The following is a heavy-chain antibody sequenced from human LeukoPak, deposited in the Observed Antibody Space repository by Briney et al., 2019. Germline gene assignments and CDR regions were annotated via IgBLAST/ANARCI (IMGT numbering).Heavy chain of an antibody. CDR1: GFTFSSYA. CDR3: ARPQPYSSSWSYYYYYMDV. D-gene: IGHD6-13*01. V-gene: IGHV3-30*02. J-gene: IGHJ6*03. CDR2: IRSDGSNK. Sequence: PGGSLRLSCAASGFTFSSYAMHWVRQAPGKGLEWVTFIRSDGSNKYYADSVKGRFTISRDNAKNSLYLQMNSLRAEDTAVYYCARPQPYSSSWSYYYYYMDVWGKGTTVTVSS.